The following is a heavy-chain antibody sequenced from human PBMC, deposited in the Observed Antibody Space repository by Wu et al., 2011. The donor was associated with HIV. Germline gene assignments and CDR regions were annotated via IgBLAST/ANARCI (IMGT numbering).Heavy chain of an antibody. CDR2: INPSGGST. J-gene: IGHJ6*02. CDR3: AKDLGYENGMDV. Sequence: QVQLLQSGAEVKKPGASVKVSCKASGYTFTSYYVHWVRQAPGQGLEWMGGINPSGGSTRYTQKFRGRLTVTSDLSTTTVYMELTSLTSEDTAVYFCAKDLGYENGMDVWGQGTTVTVSS. V-gene: IGHV1-46*01. D-gene: IGHD2-15*01. CDR1: GYTFTSYY.